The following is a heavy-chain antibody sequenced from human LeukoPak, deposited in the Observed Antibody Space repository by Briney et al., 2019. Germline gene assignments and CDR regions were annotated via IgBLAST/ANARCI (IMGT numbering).Heavy chain of an antibody. CDR1: GFTFSSYA. D-gene: IGHD3-22*01. CDR2: ISSNGGST. CDR3: AKPYYDSSGYLLHFDY. J-gene: IGHJ4*02. Sequence: PGGSLRLSCSASGFTFSSYATHWVRQAPGKGLEYVSAISSNGGSTYYADSVKGRFTSSRDNSKNTLYLQMNSLRAEDTAVYYCAKPYYDSSGYLLHFDYWGQGTLVTVSS. V-gene: IGHV3-64*04.